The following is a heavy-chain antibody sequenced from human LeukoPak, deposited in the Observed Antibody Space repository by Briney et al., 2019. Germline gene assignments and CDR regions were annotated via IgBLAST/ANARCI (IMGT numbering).Heavy chain of an antibody. J-gene: IGHJ3*02. CDR2: INPNGDNR. CDR3: AREGHSSGHCGDFDI. V-gene: IGHV3-64*01. D-gene: IGHD3-22*01. CDR1: GFTFSTYT. Sequence: GGSLRLSCAASGFTFSTYTMHWVRQAPGKVLEYVSGINPNGDNRHYINSVEGRFTISRDNSKNTLYLQMGSLRPEDMAVYYCAREGHSSGHCGDFDIWGQGTMVTVSS.